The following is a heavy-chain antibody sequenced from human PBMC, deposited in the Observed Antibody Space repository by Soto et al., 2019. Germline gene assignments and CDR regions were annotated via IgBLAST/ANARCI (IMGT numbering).Heavy chain of an antibody. CDR1: GFTVSSNY. CDR3: ARAVSITAAHNHLFDY. J-gene: IGHJ4*02. V-gene: IGHV3-66*01. D-gene: IGHD2-2*01. Sequence: GGSLRLSCAASGFTVSSNYMSWVRQAPGKGLEWVSVIYSGGSTYYADSVKGRFTISRDNSKNTLYLQMNSLRAEDTAVYYCARAVSITAAHNHLFDYWGQGTLVTVSS. CDR2: IYSGGST.